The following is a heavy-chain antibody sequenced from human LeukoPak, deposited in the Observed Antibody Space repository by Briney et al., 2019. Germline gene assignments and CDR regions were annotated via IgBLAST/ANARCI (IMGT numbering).Heavy chain of an antibody. CDR1: GFTFSSYA. CDR2: ISYDGSEK. J-gene: IGHJ3*02. D-gene: IGHD6-19*01. Sequence: GGSLRLSCAASGFTFSSYAMHWVRQAPGKGLEWVAFISYDGSEKYYADSVKGRFTISRDNSKNTLYLQMNSLRADDTAVYYCARDPGSSGWYDAFDIWGQGTMITVSS. CDR3: ARDPGSSGWYDAFDI. V-gene: IGHV3-30*04.